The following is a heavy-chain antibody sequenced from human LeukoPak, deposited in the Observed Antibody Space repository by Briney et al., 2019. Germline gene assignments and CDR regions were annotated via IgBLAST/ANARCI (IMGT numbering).Heavy chain of an antibody. J-gene: IGHJ4*02. Sequence: SETLSLTCTVSGGSISSYYWSWIRQPPGKGLEWIGSIYYSGSTYYNPSLKSRVTISVDTSKNQFSLKLSSVTAADTAVYYCASLLWFGEDLDYWGQRTLVTVSS. CDR3: ASLLWFGEDLDY. CDR1: GGSISSYY. V-gene: IGHV4-59*05. D-gene: IGHD3-10*01. CDR2: IYYSGST.